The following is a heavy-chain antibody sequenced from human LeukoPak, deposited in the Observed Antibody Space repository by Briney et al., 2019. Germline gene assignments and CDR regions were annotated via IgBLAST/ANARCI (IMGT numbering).Heavy chain of an antibody. Sequence: PGGSLRLSCAASGFTFSSYWMSWVRQAPGKGLEWVANIKQDGSEKYYVDSVKGRFTISRDNAKNSLYLQMNSLRAEDAAVYYCARAHDYYDSSGYYGPQNYFDYWGQGTLVTVSS. D-gene: IGHD3-22*01. CDR2: IKQDGSEK. CDR3: ARAHDYYDSSGYYGPQNYFDY. CDR1: GFTFSSYW. J-gene: IGHJ4*02. V-gene: IGHV3-7*01.